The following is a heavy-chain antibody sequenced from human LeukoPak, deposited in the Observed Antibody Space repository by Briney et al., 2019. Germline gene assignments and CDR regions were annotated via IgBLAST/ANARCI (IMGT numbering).Heavy chain of an antibody. J-gene: IGHJ4*02. CDR2: TAYSGTT. D-gene: IGHD4-17*01. Sequence: PSETLSLTCTVSGGSISNYYWNWIRQPPGKGLEWIGCTAYSGTTYYNPSLQSRVTMSVHTSKNQISLNLSSVTAADTAVYYCAGDPTGAYWGQGTLVTVSS. CDR3: AGDPTGAY. CDR1: GGSISNYY. V-gene: IGHV4-59*01.